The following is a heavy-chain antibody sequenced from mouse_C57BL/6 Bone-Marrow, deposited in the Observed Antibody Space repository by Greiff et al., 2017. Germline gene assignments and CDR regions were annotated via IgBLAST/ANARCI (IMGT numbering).Heavy chain of an antibody. CDR2: IDPENGDT. Sequence: EVKLVESGAELVRPGASVKLSCTASGFNIKDDYMHWVKQRPEQGLEWIGWIDPENGDTEYASKFQGTATITADTSSNTAYLQLSSLTSEDTAVYYCTRLSIAMDYWGQGTSVTVSS. CDR3: TRLSIAMDY. J-gene: IGHJ4*01. D-gene: IGHD2-3*01. CDR1: GFNIKDDY. V-gene: IGHV14-4*01.